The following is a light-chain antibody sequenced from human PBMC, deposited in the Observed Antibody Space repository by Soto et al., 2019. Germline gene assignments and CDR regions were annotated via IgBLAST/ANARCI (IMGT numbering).Light chain of an antibody. J-gene: IGKJ5*01. CDR3: QQRRNWPPIT. CDR2: DAS. Sequence: EIVLKQSPATLSLSPGERATLSCRASQSVSSYLAWYQQKPGQAPRLLIYDASNRATGIPARFSGSGSGTEFTLTISSLEPEDFAVYYCQQRRNWPPITFGQGTRLEIK. CDR1: QSVSSY. V-gene: IGKV3-11*01.